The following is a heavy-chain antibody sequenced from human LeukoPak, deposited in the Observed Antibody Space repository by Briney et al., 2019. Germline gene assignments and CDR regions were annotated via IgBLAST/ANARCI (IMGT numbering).Heavy chain of an antibody. V-gene: IGHV1-8*03. CDR3: AREYYDILTGLYYFDY. CDR2: VNPNSGNT. J-gene: IGHJ4*02. CDR1: GYTFTSYD. Sequence: GASVKVSCKASGYTFTSYDINWVRQATGQGLEWMGWVNPNSGNTGYAQKFQDRVTITRNTSISTAYMELNSLRSEDTAVYYCAREYYDILTGLYYFDYWGQGTLVTVSS. D-gene: IGHD3-9*01.